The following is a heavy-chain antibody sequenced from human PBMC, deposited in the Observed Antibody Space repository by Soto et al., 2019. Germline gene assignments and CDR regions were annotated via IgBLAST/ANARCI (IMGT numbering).Heavy chain of an antibody. D-gene: IGHD3-10*01. Sequence: SETLSLTCTVSGGSISSGGYYWSWIRQHPGKGLEWIGYIYYSGSTYYNPSLKSRVTISVDTSKNQFSLKLSSVTAADTAVYYCARAPYGSGSYYKTKFYGMDGWGQGTTVTVSS. CDR1: GGSISSGGYY. CDR2: IYYSGST. V-gene: IGHV4-31*03. CDR3: ARAPYGSGSYYKTKFYGMDG. J-gene: IGHJ6*02.